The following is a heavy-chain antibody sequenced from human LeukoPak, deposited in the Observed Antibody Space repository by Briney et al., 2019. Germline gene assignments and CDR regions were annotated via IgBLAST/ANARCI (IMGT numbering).Heavy chain of an antibody. CDR2: IYSGGGT. CDR1: GFTVSSNY. V-gene: IGHV3-53*04. CDR3: ASRTRVTKYYYYGMDV. Sequence: GGSLRLSCAASGFTVSSNYMSWVRQAPGKGLEWVSVIYSGGGTYYADSVKGRFTISRHNSKNTLYLQMNSLRAEDTAVYYCASRTRVTKYYYYGMDVWGQGTTVTVSS. J-gene: IGHJ6*02. D-gene: IGHD4-17*01.